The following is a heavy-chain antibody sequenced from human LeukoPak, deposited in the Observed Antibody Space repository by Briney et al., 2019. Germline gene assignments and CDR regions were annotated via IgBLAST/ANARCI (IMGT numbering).Heavy chain of an antibody. CDR3: AKGDYGDYGLSDY. Sequence: GGSLRLSCAASGFTFSSYAMSWVRQAPGKGLEWVSAISGSGGSTYYAGSVKGRFTISRDNSKNTLYLQMNSLRAEDTAVYYCAKGDYGDYGLSDYWGQGTLVTVSS. V-gene: IGHV3-23*01. CDR1: GFTFSSYA. J-gene: IGHJ4*02. D-gene: IGHD4-17*01. CDR2: ISGSGGST.